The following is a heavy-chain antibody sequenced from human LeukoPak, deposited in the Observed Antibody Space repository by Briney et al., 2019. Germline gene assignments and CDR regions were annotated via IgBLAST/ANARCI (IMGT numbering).Heavy chain of an antibody. CDR3: ARGLRYFDWLPRGEFDY. D-gene: IGHD3-9*01. Sequence: SETLSLTCTVSGGSISSGSYYWSWIRQPAGKGLEWIGRIYTSGSTNYNPSLKSRVTISVDTSKNQFSLKLSSVTSADTAVYYCARGLRYFDWLPRGEFDYWGQGTLVTVFS. J-gene: IGHJ4*02. CDR2: IYTSGST. CDR1: GGSISSGSYY. V-gene: IGHV4-61*02.